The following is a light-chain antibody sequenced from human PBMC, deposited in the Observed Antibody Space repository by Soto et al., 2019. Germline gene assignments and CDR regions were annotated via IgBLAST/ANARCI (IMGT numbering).Light chain of an antibody. CDR3: RSYTSSSTRV. J-gene: IGLJ1*01. V-gene: IGLV2-14*03. Sequence: QSVVTQPASVSGSPGQSITISCTGTSSDVGAYNFVSWHQQHPGKAPKLMIYNVYDRPSGISYRFSGSKSGNTASLTISGLQAEDEADYYCRSYTSSSTRVFGTGTKVTVL. CDR2: NVY. CDR1: SSDVGAYNF.